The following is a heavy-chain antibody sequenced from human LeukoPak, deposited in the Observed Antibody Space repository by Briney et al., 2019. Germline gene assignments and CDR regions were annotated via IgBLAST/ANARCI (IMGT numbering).Heavy chain of an antibody. D-gene: IGHD3-22*01. V-gene: IGHV3-21*01. CDR2: ISSSNI. J-gene: IGHJ4*02. Sequence: SLRLSCAASGFTFSSYSMNWVRQAPGKGLEWVSSISSSNIYYADSVKGRFTISRDNAKNSLYLQMNSLRAEDTAVYYCARVKVYYDSSGYEYYFDYWGQGTLVTVSS. CDR3: ARVKVYYDSSGYEYYFDY. CDR1: GFTFSSYS.